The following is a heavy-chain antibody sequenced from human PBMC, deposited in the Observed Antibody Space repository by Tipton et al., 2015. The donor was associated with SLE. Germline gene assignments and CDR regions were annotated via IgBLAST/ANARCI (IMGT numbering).Heavy chain of an antibody. CDR1: GGSISNYY. V-gene: IGHV4-59*01. J-gene: IGHJ6*03. CDR2: IFYSGST. Sequence: TLSLTCTVSGGSISNYYWNWIRQPPGKGLEWIGYIFYSGSTNYNPSLKSRVTISVDTSKNQFSLKLKSVTAADSAVYYCARAGAGYYYYFYMDVWGKGTTVTVSS. CDR3: ARAGAGYYYYFYMDV.